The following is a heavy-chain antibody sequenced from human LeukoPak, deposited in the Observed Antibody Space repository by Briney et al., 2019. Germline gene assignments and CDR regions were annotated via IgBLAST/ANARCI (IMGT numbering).Heavy chain of an antibody. CDR3: ARENTYYDFWSGYFEAFDY. V-gene: IGHV3-7*01. D-gene: IGHD3-3*01. J-gene: IGHJ4*02. CDR2: IKQDGSEK. Sequence: GSLRLSCAASGFTFSSYWMSWVRQAPGKGLEWVANIKQDGSEKYYVDSVKGRFTISRDNAKNSLYLQMNSLRAEDTAVYYCARENTYYDFWSGYFEAFDYWGQGTLVTVSS. CDR1: GFTFSSYW.